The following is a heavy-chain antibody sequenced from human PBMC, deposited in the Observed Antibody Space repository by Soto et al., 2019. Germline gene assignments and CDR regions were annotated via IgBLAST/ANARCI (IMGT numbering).Heavy chain of an antibody. Sequence: SETLSLTCTVSGGSISSGTYSWGWIRQPPGKGLEWIGTFYYSGSTYYNPSLKSRVTISVDTSKNQFSLKVSSVTAADTAVYYCARLGGYCTTSCYGYYAMDVWGQGTTVNVSS. CDR2: FYYSGST. D-gene: IGHD2-8*01. V-gene: IGHV4-39*01. CDR1: GGSISSGTYS. J-gene: IGHJ6*02. CDR3: ARLGGYCTTSCYGYYAMDV.